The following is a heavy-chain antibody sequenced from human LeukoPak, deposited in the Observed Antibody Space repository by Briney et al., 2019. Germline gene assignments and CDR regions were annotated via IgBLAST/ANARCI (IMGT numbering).Heavy chain of an antibody. CDR1: GFTFSSYS. J-gene: IGHJ5*02. CDR2: ISSSSSYI. D-gene: IGHD3-10*01. V-gene: IGHV3-21*01. Sequence: GRSLRLSCAASGFTFSSYSMNWVRQAPGKGLEWVSSISSSSSYIYYADSVQGRFTISRDNAKNSLYLQMNSLRAEDTAVYYCARDNGITMVHNHWGQGTLVTVSS. CDR3: ARDNGITMVHNH.